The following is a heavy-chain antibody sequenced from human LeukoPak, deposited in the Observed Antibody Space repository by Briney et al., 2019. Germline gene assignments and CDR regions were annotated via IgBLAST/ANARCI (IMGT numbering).Heavy chain of an antibody. CDR2: IYYSGST. V-gene: IGHV4-59*01. J-gene: IGHJ4*02. Sequence: SETLSLTCTVSGGSISSYDWSWIRQPPGKGLEWIGYIYYSGSTNYNPSLKSRVTISVDTSKNQFSLKLSSVTAADTAVYYCAREISSSSYYFDYWGQGTLVTVSS. CDR3: AREISSSSYYFDY. CDR1: GGSISSYD. D-gene: IGHD6-6*01.